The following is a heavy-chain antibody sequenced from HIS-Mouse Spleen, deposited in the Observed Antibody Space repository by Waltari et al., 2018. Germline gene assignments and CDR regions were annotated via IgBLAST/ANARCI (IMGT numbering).Heavy chain of an antibody. D-gene: IGHD6-13*01. J-gene: IGHJ2*01. CDR3: AREIPYSSSWYDWYFDL. Sequence: QLQLQESGPGLVKPSETLSLTCTVSGGSISSSSYYWGWIRQPPGKGLELIGSSYYSGGTYYNPALKSRVTISVDTSKNQFSLKLSSVTAAHTAVYYCAREIPYSSSWYDWYFDLWGRGTLVTVSS. CDR2: SYYSGGT. CDR1: GGSISSSSYY. V-gene: IGHV4-39*07.